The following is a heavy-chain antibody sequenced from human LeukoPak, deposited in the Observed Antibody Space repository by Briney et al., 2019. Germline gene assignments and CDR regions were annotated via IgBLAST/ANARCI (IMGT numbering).Heavy chain of an antibody. J-gene: IGHJ4*02. CDR3: ARVGIVGYYDSSGYFDY. CDR2: IIPIFGTA. V-gene: IGHV1-69*13. D-gene: IGHD3-22*01. Sequence: SVKVSCKASGGTFSSYAISWVRQAPGQGLEWMGGIIPIFGTANYAQKFQGRVTITADESTSTAYMELSSLRSEDTAVYYCARVGIVGYYDSSGYFDYWGQGTLVTVSS. CDR1: GGTFSSYA.